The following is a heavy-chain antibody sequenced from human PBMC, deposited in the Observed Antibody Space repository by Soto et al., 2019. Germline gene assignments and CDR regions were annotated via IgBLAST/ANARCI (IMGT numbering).Heavy chain of an antibody. J-gene: IGHJ4*02. D-gene: IGHD6-25*01. CDR1: GFTFRSFS. CDR3: ARGHAATAFYFDY. Sequence: GGSLRLSCVASGFTFRSFSLNWVRQAPGKGLEWVSYISGTDTAYYADSVKGRFTISRDSAKNSVYLHMTSVREEDTAVYYCARGHAATAFYFDYWGQGTPVTVSS. CDR2: ISGTDTA. V-gene: IGHV3-48*02.